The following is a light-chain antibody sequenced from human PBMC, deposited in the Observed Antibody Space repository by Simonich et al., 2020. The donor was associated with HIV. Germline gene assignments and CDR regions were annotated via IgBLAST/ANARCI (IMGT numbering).Light chain of an antibody. Sequence: DIQMTQSPSTLSASVGDRVTITCRASQSINTWLAWYQQKPGKAPKLLIYKASDLESGVPSRFSGSGSGTEFTLTISSMQTEDFAVYYCQQYNSWPTFGGGTKVEIK. CDR3: QQYNSWPT. V-gene: IGKV1-5*03. CDR2: KAS. CDR1: QSINTW. J-gene: IGKJ4*01.